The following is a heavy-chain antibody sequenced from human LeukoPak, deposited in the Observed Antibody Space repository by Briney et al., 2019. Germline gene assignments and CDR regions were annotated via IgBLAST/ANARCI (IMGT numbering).Heavy chain of an antibody. CDR1: RYTFTDYY. CDR2: INPDNGGT. Sequence: GASVKVSCKASRYTFTDYYIHWVRQAPGQGLEWMGWINPDNGGTNYAQKFQGSVTMTRDTSISTAYMELRRLRSDDTAVYYCAGGVRGYNWFDPWGQGTLVTVSS. J-gene: IGHJ5*02. CDR3: AGGVRGYNWFDP. V-gene: IGHV1-2*02. D-gene: IGHD3-10*01.